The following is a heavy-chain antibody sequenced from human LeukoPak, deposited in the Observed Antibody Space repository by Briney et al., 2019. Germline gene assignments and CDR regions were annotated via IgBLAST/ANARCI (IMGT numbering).Heavy chain of an antibody. V-gene: IGHV3-48*04. CDR2: IGRGIT. J-gene: IGHJ4*02. D-gene: IGHD3-3*01. CDR1: GFAFSNYW. CDR3: AKDRGTIFNVLNYHFDL. Sequence: PGGSLRLSCAASGFAFSNYWMSWVRQAPGKGLEWVSHIGRGITYADSVKGRFTISRDNSKNLVYLEMNSLTAEDTAVYYCAKDRGTIFNVLNYHFDLWGQGVLVTVSS.